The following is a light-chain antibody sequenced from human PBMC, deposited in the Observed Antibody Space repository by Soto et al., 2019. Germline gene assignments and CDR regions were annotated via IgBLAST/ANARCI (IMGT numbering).Light chain of an antibody. J-gene: IGKJ2*01. CDR2: KAS. Sequence: DIPMTQSPSTLSASVGDRVTITCRASQSISSWLAWYQQKPGKAPKLLIYKASSLESGVPSRFSGSGSGTEFTLTISRLQPDDVATYYCQQYYSHYTFGQGTKLEIK. CDR1: QSISSW. V-gene: IGKV1-5*03. CDR3: QQYYSHYT.